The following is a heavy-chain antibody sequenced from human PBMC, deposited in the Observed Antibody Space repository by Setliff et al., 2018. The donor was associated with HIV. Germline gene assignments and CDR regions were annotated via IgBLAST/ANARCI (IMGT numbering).Heavy chain of an antibody. J-gene: IGHJ4*02. CDR3: AREGGSGYYYVNY. Sequence: GGSLRLSCAASAFTFRTHWMSWVRQAPGKGLEWGANINEDGSEKTYVDSVKGRFTISRDNAKNSLYLQMNSLRAEDTAVYYCAREGGSGYYYVNYWGQGTLVTVSS. D-gene: IGHD3-22*01. CDR2: INEDGSEK. V-gene: IGHV3-7*03. CDR1: AFTFRTHW.